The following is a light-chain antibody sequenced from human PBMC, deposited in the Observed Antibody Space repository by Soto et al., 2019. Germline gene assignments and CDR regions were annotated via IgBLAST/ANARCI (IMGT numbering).Light chain of an antibody. CDR3: QQYSNWPPYT. J-gene: IGKJ2*01. CDR1: QSVRSN. V-gene: IGKV3-15*01. CDR2: GAS. Sequence: EIVLTQSPATLSVSPGERATLSCRASQSVRSNLAWYQQKPGQGPRLLIFGASTRATNIPARFSGSGSGTEFTLTISSLQSEDFAVYYCQQYSNWPPYTFGQGTKLEIK.